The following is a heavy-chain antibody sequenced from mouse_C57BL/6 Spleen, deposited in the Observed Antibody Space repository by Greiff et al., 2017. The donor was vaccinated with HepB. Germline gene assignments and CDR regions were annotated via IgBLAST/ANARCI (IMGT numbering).Heavy chain of an antibody. V-gene: IGHV1-82*01. D-gene: IGHD1-1*02. CDR1: GYAFSSSW. CDR2: IYPGDGDT. CDR3: ARQLWRGKNYFDY. Sequence: QVQLKQSGPELVKPGASVKISCKASGYAFSSSWMNWVKQRPGKGLEWIGRIYPGDGDTNYNGKFKGKATLTADKSSSTAYMQLSSLTSEDSAVYFCARQLWRGKNYFDYWGQGTTLTVSS. J-gene: IGHJ2*01.